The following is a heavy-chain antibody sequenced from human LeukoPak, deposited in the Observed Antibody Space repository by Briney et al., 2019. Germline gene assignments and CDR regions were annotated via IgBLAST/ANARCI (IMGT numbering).Heavy chain of an antibody. CDR3: ARDDNRNDFYGDYRYFHH. D-gene: IGHD4-17*01. V-gene: IGHV4-34*01. CDR2: INHSGST. CDR1: GGSFSGYY. Sequence: PSETLSLTCAVYGGSFSGYYWSWIRQPPGKGLEWIGEINHSGSTNYDPSLKSRVSISVDTSKNQFSLRLRSVTAADTAVYYCARDDNRNDFYGDYRYFHHWGQGTLVTVSS. J-gene: IGHJ1*01.